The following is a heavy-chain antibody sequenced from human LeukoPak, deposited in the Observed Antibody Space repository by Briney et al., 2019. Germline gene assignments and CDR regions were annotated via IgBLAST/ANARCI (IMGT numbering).Heavy chain of an antibody. CDR3: ARGQDDFWSGYYSDPEYFQH. CDR2: IHYTGSP. CDR1: GGSNY. J-gene: IGHJ1*01. V-gene: IGHV4-59*08. Sequence: SETLSLTCTVSGGSNYWSWIRQPPGKGLEWIAYIHYTGSPNYNPSLKSRVTISIDTSKNQFSLKLSSVTAADTAVYYCARGQDDFWSGYYSDPEYFQHWGQGTLVTVSS. D-gene: IGHD3-3*01.